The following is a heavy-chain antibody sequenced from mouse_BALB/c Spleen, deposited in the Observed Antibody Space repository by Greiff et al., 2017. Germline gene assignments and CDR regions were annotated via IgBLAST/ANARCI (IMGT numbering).Heavy chain of an antibody. J-gene: IGHJ2*01. V-gene: IGHV2-9*02. D-gene: IGHD1-1*01. CDR3: AREENGLRSFDY. Sequence: VKLMESGPGLVAPSQSLSITCTVSGFSLTSYGVHWVRQPPGKGLEWLGVIWAGGSTNYNSALMSRLSISKDNSKSQVFLKMNSLQTDDTAMYYCAREENGLRSFDYWGQGTTLTVSS. CDR1: GFSLTSYG. CDR2: IWAGGST.